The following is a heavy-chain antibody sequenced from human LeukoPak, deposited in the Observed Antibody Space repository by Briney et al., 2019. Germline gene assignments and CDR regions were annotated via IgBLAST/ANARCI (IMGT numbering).Heavy chain of an antibody. Sequence: PGGSLRLSGAASGFIFSDYYMSWLRQAPGKGLEGGSYISSSSSYTKYADSVKGRFTISRDNAKNSLYLQMNSLRVEDTAVYYCARDPRYCSGGSCYSVWVQVADSWGQGTLVTASS. V-gene: IGHV3-11*06. CDR1: GFIFSDYY. CDR2: ISSSSSYT. CDR3: ARDPRYCSGGSCYSVWVQVADS. D-gene: IGHD2-15*01. J-gene: IGHJ4*02.